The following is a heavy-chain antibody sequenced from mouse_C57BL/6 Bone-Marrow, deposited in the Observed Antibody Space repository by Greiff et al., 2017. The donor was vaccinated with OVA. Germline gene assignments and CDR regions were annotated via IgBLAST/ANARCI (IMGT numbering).Heavy chain of an antibody. CDR3: ASGRLLGLDY. Sequence: QVQLQQSGAELARPGASVKLSCKASGYTFTSYGISWVKQRTGQGLEWIGEIYPRSGNTYYNEKFKGKATLTADKSSSTAYMELRSLTSEDSAVYFCASGRLLGLDYWGQGTLVTVSA. CDR2: IYPRSGNT. J-gene: IGHJ3*01. CDR1: GYTFTSYG. D-gene: IGHD1-1*01. V-gene: IGHV1-81*01.